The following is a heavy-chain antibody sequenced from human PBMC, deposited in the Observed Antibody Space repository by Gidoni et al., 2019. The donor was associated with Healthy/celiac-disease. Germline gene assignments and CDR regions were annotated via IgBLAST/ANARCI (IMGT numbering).Heavy chain of an antibody. V-gene: IGHV3-11*01. D-gene: IGHD6-6*01. CDR2: ISSSGSTI. J-gene: IGHJ3*02. Sequence: QVQLVESVGGLVKPGGSLRLSCTASGFTFSDYYMGWIRQAPGKGLGWVSYISSSGSTIYYADSVKGRFTISRDNAKNSLYLQMNSLRAEDTAVYYCATSIAARPDAFDIWGQGTMVTVSS. CDR1: GFTFSDYY. CDR3: ATSIAARPDAFDI.